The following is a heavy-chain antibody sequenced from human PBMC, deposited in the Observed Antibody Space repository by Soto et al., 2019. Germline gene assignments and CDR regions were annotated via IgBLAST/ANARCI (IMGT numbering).Heavy chain of an antibody. CDR1: GFTFSDNA. J-gene: IGHJ6*02. D-gene: IGHD2-2*01. CDR2: ISDDGDST. Sequence: EVQLLESGGGLVQPGGSLRLSCGASGFTFSDNAMTWVRQAPGKGLEWVSSISDDGDSTYYADSAKGRFAVSRDNSKNTLFLHMNSLGAEDTAVYYCAKSLSTAVNYGLDVWGQGTSVTVSS. CDR3: AKSLSTAVNYGLDV. V-gene: IGHV3-23*01.